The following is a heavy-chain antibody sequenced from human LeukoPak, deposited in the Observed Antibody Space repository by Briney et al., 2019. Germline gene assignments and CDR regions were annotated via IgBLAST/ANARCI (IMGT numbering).Heavy chain of an antibody. CDR2: INHSGST. CDR1: GGSFSGYY. D-gene: IGHD5-12*01. V-gene: IGHV4-34*01. Sequence: SETLSLTCAVYGGSFSGYYWSWIRQPPGKGLEWIGEINHSGSTNYNPSLKSRVTISVDTSKNQFSLKLSSVTAADTAVYYCARQRGLRHYYYYMDVWGKGTTVTVSS. J-gene: IGHJ6*03. CDR3: ARQRGLRHYYYYMDV.